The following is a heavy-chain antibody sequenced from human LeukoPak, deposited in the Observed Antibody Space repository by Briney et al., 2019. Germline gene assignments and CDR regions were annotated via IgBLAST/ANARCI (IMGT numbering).Heavy chain of an antibody. D-gene: IGHD2-2*01. V-gene: IGHV3-23*01. Sequence: GGSLRLSCAASGFRFTDYSMSWVRQAPGKGLEWVAGLGRSGEYKYYADSVKGRFTISRDNSKDTVSLQMNSLRAEDSAIYFCVKDRPCESCMPMDAWGQGTTVTVSS. CDR3: VKDRPCESCMPMDA. CDR1: GFRFTDYS. J-gene: IGHJ6*02. CDR2: LGRSGEYK.